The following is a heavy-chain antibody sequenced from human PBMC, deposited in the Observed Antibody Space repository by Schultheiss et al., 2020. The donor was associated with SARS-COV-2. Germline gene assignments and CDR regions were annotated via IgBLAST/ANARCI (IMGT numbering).Heavy chain of an antibody. CDR2: ISGSGGST. D-gene: IGHD2-2*01. CDR1: GFTVSSNY. CDR3: ARARSVVGPFDY. Sequence: GGSLRLSCAASGFTVSSNYMSWVRQAPGKGLEWVSAISGSGGSTYYADSVKGRFTISRDNSKNTLYLQMNSLRAEDTAVYYCARARSVVGPFDYWGQGTLVTVSS. V-gene: IGHV3-53*05. J-gene: IGHJ4*02.